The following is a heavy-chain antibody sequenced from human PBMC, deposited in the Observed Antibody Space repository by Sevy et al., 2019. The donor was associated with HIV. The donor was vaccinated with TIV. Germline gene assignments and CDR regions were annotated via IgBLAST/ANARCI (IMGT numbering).Heavy chain of an antibody. CDR1: GFTFSSYA. CDR2: ISYDGSNK. D-gene: IGHD6-13*01. J-gene: IGHJ4*02. Sequence: GGSLRLSCAASGFTFSSYAMHWVRQAPGKGLEWVAVISYDGSNKYYADSVKGRFTISRDNSKNTLYLQMNSLRAEDTAVYYCARDTGYNSRMSRIIDYWGQGTLVTVSS. V-gene: IGHV3-30-3*01. CDR3: ARDTGYNSRMSRIIDY.